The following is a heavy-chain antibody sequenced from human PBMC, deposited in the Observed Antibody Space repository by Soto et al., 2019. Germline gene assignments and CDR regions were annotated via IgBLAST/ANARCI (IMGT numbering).Heavy chain of an antibody. CDR1: GGTFSSYA. J-gene: IGHJ6*02. V-gene: IGHV1-69*06. Sequence: GASVKVSCKASGGTFSSYAISWVRQAPGQGLEWMGGIIPIFGTANYAQKFQGRVTITADKSTSTAYMELSSLRSEDTAVYYCARGHWGTSCYRHCSVGYYYGMDVWGQGTTVTVSS. CDR2: IIPIFGTA. D-gene: IGHD2-2*01. CDR3: ARGHWGTSCYRHCSVGYYYGMDV.